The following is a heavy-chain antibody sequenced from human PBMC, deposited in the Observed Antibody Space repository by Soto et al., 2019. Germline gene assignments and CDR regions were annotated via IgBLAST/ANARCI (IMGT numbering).Heavy chain of an antibody. V-gene: IGHV3-7*03. Sequence: PGGSLRLSCAASGFTFSSYWMSWVRQAPGKGLEWVAHIKQDGSEKYYVDSVKGRFTISRDNAKNSLYLQMNSLRAEDTAVYYCARYNYDFGSGTNGLDPWGQGTLVTVSS. CDR3: ARYNYDFGSGTNGLDP. J-gene: IGHJ5*02. CDR2: IKQDGSEK. CDR1: GFTFSSYW. D-gene: IGHD3-3*01.